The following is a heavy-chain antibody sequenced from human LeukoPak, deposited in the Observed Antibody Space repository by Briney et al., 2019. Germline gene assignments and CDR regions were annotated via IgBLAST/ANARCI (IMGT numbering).Heavy chain of an antibody. J-gene: IGHJ4*02. Sequence: SVKVSCKASGGTFSSYAISWVRQAPGQGLEWMGGIIPIFGTANYAQKFQGRVTITADESTSTAYMELSSLRSEDTAVYNCARGGEIQLWPEFDYWGQGTLVTVSP. V-gene: IGHV1-69*13. CDR1: GGTFSSYA. D-gene: IGHD5-18*01. CDR3: ARGGEIQLWPEFDY. CDR2: IIPIFGTA.